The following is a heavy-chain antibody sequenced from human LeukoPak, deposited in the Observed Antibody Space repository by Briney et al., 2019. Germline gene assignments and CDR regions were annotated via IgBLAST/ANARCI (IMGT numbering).Heavy chain of an antibody. CDR1: GGSISSHY. J-gene: IGHJ5*02. CDR3: ARRVVVVPAARGGVNWFDP. Sequence: PSETLSLTCTVSGGSISSHYWSWIRQPPGKGLEWIGYIYYSGSTNCNPSLKSRVTISVDTSKNQFSLKLSSVTAADTAVYYCARRVVVVPAARGGVNWFDPWGQGTLVTVSS. D-gene: IGHD2-2*01. CDR2: IYYSGST. V-gene: IGHV4-59*11.